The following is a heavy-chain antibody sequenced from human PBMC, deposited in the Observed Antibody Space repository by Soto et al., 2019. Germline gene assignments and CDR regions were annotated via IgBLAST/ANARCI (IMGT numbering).Heavy chain of an antibody. CDR3: ARDPRSFWSGYSSSYYYYYYGMDV. J-gene: IGHJ6*02. V-gene: IGHV3-74*01. CDR1: GFTFSSYW. Sequence: EVQLVESGGGLVQPGGSLRLSCAASGFTFSSYWMHWVRQAPGKGLVWVSRINSDGSSTSYADSVKGRFTISRDNAKNTPYLQMNSLRAEDTAVYYCARDPRSFWSGYSSSYYYYYYGMDVWGQGTTVTVSS. D-gene: IGHD3-3*01. CDR2: INSDGSST.